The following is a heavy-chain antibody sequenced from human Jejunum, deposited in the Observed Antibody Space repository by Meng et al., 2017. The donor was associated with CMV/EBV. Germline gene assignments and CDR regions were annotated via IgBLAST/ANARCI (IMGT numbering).Heavy chain of an antibody. CDR3: VRDNGVTGTTDY. CDR2: TYYSGAT. J-gene: IGHJ4*02. CDR1: GGSITSGDYY. D-gene: IGHD1/OR15-1a*01. V-gene: IGHV4-30-4*01. Sequence: SGGSITSGDYYWSWIRQPPGKGLECMGYTYYSGATYSSPSLRGRLKISIDTSKNQFSLELRSVTVADTAVYYCVRDNGVTGTTDYWGQGTLVTVSS.